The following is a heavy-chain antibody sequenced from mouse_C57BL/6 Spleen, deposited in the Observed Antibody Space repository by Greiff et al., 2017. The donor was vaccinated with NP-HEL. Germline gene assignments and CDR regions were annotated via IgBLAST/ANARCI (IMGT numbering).Heavy chain of an antibody. J-gene: IGHJ4*01. V-gene: IGHV1-39*01. Sequence: EVKLMESGPELVKPGASVKISCKASGYSFTDYNMNWVKQSNGKSLEWIGVINPNYGTTSYNQKFKGKATLTVDQSSSTAYMQLNSLTSEDSAVYYCALGLGRGAMDYWGQGTSVTVSS. CDR2: INPNYGTT. CDR1: GYSFTDYN. D-gene: IGHD4-1*01. CDR3: ALGLGRGAMDY.